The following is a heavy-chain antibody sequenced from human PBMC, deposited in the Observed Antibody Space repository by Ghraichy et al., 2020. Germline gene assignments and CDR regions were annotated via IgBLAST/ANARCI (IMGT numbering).Heavy chain of an antibody. D-gene: IGHD2-15*01. CDR3: ARQPAATMREFAFDY. J-gene: IGHJ4*02. Sequence: SETLSLTCTVSGDSISSGSFFWGWIRQPPGKGLDWIGSVFYSGSTYYNPSLKSRVTISVDTSKNQFSLKLSFVTAAATAVYWCARQPAATMREFAFDYWGQGTLVTVSP. CDR1: GDSISSGSFF. V-gene: IGHV4-39*01. CDR2: VFYSGST.